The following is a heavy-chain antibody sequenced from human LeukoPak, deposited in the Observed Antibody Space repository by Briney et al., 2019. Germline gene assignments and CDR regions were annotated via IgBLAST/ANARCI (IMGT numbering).Heavy chain of an antibody. J-gene: IGHJ4*02. V-gene: IGHV3-30*04. Sequence: PGGSLRLSCAASGFTFSSYAMHWVRQAPGKGLEWVAVISYDGSNKYYADSVKGRFTISRDNSKNTLYLQMNSLRAEDTAVYYCARHRGTKYFDYWGQGTLVTVSS. D-gene: IGHD3-10*01. CDR3: ARHRGTKYFDY. CDR1: GFTFSSYA. CDR2: ISYDGSNK.